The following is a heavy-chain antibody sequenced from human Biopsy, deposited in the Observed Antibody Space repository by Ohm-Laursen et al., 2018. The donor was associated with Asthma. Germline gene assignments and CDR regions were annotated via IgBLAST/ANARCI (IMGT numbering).Heavy chain of an antibody. D-gene: IGHD2-15*01. CDR2: IDYSGTT. V-gene: IGHV4-31*03. J-gene: IGHJ4*02. CDR3: ARGRGYCRDGNCYNYYFEN. CDR1: GASISSGGYY. Sequence: TLSLTCTVSGASISSGGYYWSWIRHHPGSGLEWIGYIDYSGTTYYNPSLKSRVSLSPDTSKNQFSLRLSSLTAADTAVYYCARGRGYCRDGNCYNYYFENWAREPWSPSPQ.